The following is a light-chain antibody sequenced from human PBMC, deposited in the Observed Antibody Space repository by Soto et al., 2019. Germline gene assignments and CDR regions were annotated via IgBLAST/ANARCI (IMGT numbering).Light chain of an antibody. Sequence: EIVMTQSPATLSVSPGERATLSCRASQSVSSNLAWYQQKPGQAPRLLIYGASTSATGIPASFSGSGSGTENTLTISSLQSEDFAVYYCQQYNNWPFTFGPGTKVDIK. J-gene: IGKJ3*01. CDR1: QSVSSN. CDR3: QQYNNWPFT. V-gene: IGKV3-15*01. CDR2: GAS.